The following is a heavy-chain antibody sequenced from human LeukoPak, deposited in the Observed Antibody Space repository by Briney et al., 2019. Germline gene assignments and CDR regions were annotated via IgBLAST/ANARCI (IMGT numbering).Heavy chain of an antibody. CDR3: GRFGYVSAVDT. J-gene: IGHJ5*02. CDR2: INSDGSST. V-gene: IGHV3-74*01. CDR1: GFTFSSYW. Sequence: GGSLRLSCAASGFTFSSYWMHWVRHAPGKGLVWVSRINSDGSSTSYADSVKGRFTISRDNTKNLLYLQMNSLTAEDSAVYHCGRFGYVSAVDTWGQGALVTVSS. D-gene: IGHD2-15*01.